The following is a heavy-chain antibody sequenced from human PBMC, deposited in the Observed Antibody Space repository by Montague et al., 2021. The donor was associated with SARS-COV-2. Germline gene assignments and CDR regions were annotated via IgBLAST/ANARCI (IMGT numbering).Heavy chain of an antibody. CDR2: ISYHGNT. Sequence: SETLSLTCTVSGDSISSSSYDWGWIRRPPGKGLEWIGHISYHGNTNYNPSLKSRVTISIDTSRNQFSLKVSSVTATDTAIYYCARRLYYWDSSGQRRHFDFWGQGTLVTVSS. V-gene: IGHV4-39*01. CDR1: GDSISSSSYD. J-gene: IGHJ4*02. CDR3: ARRLYYWDSSGQRRHFDF. D-gene: IGHD3-22*01.